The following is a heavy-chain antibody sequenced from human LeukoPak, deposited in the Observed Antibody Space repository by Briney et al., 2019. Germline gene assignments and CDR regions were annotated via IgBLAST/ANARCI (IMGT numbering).Heavy chain of an antibody. J-gene: IGHJ4*02. D-gene: IGHD3-22*01. Sequence: PGGSLRLSCAASGFTFSSYAMSWVRQAPGKGLEWVSAISGSGGSTYYADSVKGRFTISRDNSKNTLYLQMNSLRAEDTAVYYCAKNGFTYYYDSSGYSFDYWGQGTLVTVSS. CDR3: AKNGFTYYYDSSGYSFDY. CDR1: GFTFSSYA. V-gene: IGHV3-23*01. CDR2: ISGSGGST.